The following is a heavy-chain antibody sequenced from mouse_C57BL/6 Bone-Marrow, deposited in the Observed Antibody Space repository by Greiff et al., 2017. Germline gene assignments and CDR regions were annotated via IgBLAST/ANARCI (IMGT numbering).Heavy chain of an antibody. J-gene: IGHJ2*01. Sequence: QVQLQQSGAELVRPGTSVKVSCKASGYAFTNYLIEWVKQRPGQGLEWIGVINPGSGGTNYNEKFKGKATLTADKSSSTAYMQLSSLTSEDSAVYFCARTFTTRPDYWGQGTTLTVSS. CDR3: ARTFTTRPDY. CDR2: INPGSGGT. D-gene: IGHD1-1*01. CDR1: GYAFTNYL. V-gene: IGHV1-54*01.